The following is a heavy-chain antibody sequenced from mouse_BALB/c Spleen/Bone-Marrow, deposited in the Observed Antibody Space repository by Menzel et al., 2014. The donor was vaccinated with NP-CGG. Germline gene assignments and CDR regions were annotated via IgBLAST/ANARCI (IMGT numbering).Heavy chain of an antibody. Sequence: EVNVVDSGGGLVQPGGSMKLSCVASGFTFSSYWMNWVRQSPEKGHEWVAEIRLKSNNYATHYAESVKGRFTISRDDSKSSVYLQMNNLRAEDTGIYYCPRTGTGYFDYWGQGTTLTVSS. V-gene: IGHV6-6*02. CDR2: IRLKSNNYAT. CDR3: PRTGTGYFDY. CDR1: GFTFSSYW. J-gene: IGHJ2*01. D-gene: IGHD4-1*01.